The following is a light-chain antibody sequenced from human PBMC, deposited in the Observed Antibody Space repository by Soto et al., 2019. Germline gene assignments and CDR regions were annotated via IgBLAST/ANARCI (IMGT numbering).Light chain of an antibody. CDR1: QSVSSY. J-gene: IGKJ3*01. V-gene: IGKV3-11*01. Sequence: EIVLTQSPATLSLSPVERATLSCRASQSVSSYLAWYQQKPGQAPSLLIYDASNRATGIPARFSGSGSGTDFTLTISSLEPEDFAVYYCQQRSNWPPLFTFGPGTKVDIK. CDR3: QQRSNWPPLFT. CDR2: DAS.